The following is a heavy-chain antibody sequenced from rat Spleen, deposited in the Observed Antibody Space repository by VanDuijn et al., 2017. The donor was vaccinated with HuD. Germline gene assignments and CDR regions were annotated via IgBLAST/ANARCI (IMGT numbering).Heavy chain of an antibody. J-gene: IGHJ2*01. Sequence: QVQLTESGPGLVQPSQTLSLTCTVSGLSLTSNSVSWIRQPPGKGLEWIAAISSGGSAYYNSALKSRLTISRDTSKSQVFLKMNSLQSEDTTTYYCVRDLGGSSDYWGQGVMVTVSS. CDR1: GLSLTSNS. CDR2: ISSGGSA. V-gene: IGHV2S12*01. D-gene: IGHD4-6*01. CDR3: VRDLGGSSDY.